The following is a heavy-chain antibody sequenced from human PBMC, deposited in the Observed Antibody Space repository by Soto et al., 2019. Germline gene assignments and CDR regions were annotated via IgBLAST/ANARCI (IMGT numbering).Heavy chain of an antibody. Sequence: SETLSLTCTVSGGSISSYYWSWIRQPPGKGLECIGYIYYSGSTNYNPSLKSRVTISVDTSKNQFSLKLSSVTAADTAVYYCAREGGDPQLPPSAFDIWGQGTMVTVS. CDR3: AREGGDPQLPPSAFDI. CDR1: GGSISSYY. J-gene: IGHJ3*02. V-gene: IGHV4-59*01. D-gene: IGHD2-2*01. CDR2: IYYSGST.